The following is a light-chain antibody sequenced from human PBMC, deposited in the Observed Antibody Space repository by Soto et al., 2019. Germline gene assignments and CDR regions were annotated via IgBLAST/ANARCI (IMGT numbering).Light chain of an antibody. CDR3: QQYGNLLFT. CDR2: DAS. Sequence: DIQMTQSPSSLSASVGDRVTITCQASHDISNYLNWYQQKPGKAPKLLIYDASNLETGVPSRFSGSGSGTDFPFTISSLQPEDIATYYCQQYGNLLFTFGPGTKVDIK. CDR1: HDISNY. J-gene: IGKJ3*01. V-gene: IGKV1-33*01.